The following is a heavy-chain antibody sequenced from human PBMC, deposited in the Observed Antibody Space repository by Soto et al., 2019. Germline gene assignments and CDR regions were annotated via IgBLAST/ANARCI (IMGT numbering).Heavy chain of an antibody. J-gene: IGHJ6*02. CDR3: TRPGGYCSSTSCYLGARDV. CDR1: GFTFSGSA. V-gene: IGHV3-73*01. D-gene: IGHD2-2*01. Sequence: LRLSCAASGFTFSGSAMHWVRQASGKGLEWVGRIRSKANSYATAYAASVKGRFTISRDDSKNTAYLQMNSPKTEDTAVYYCTRPGGYCSSTSCYLGARDVWGQGTTVTVSS. CDR2: IRSKANSYAT.